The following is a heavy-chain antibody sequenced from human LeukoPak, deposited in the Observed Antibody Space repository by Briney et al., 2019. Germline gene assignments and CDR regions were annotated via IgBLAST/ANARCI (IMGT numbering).Heavy chain of an antibody. D-gene: IGHD7-27*01. V-gene: IGHV3-53*01. J-gene: IGHJ1*01. CDR1: GFTLSSNY. CDR3: ASPGVAGLIQH. Sequence: GGSLRLSCAASGFTLSSNYMSWVRQARGKGLEWVSVIYSGGSTYYADSVKGRFTISRDNSKNTLYLQMNSLRAEDTAVYYCASPGVAGLIQHWGQGTLVTVSS. CDR2: IYSGGST.